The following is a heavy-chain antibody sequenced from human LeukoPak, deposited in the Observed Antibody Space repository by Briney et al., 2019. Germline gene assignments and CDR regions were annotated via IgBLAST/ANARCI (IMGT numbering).Heavy chain of an antibody. CDR1: GGSISSGDYY. CDR2: MYYSGST. V-gene: IGHV4-30-4*01. J-gene: IGHJ5*02. Sequence: PSETLSLTCTVSGGSISSGDYYWSWLRQPPGRGLEWIAYMYYSGSTYYNPSLKSRFTMSADTSNNQLSLKLSSVTAADTAVYYCARPYYYDSRIDPWRQGSLVTVSS. CDR3: ARPYYYDSRIDP. D-gene: IGHD3-22*01.